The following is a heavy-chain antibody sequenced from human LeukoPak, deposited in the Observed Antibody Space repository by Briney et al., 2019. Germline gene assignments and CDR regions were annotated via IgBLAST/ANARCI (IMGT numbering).Heavy chain of an antibody. V-gene: IGHV1-3*01. J-gene: IGHJ5*02. CDR3: ARDLDGSAGAWFDP. D-gene: IGHD3-3*01. CDR1: GYTFSTYA. CDR2: INAGNGYT. Sequence: ASAKVSCKASGYTFSTYAMHWVRQAPGQRLEWMGWINAGNGYTKYSQSFRDRVTFSRDASATTVYMELSSLKYDDMAVYYCARDLDGSAGAWFDPWGQGTLVTVSS.